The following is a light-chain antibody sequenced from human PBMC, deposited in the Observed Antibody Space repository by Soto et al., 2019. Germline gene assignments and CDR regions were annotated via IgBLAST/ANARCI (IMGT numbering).Light chain of an antibody. CDR1: SSNIGAGYD. J-gene: IGLJ1*01. V-gene: IGLV1-40*01. CDR2: ANS. Sequence: QSVLTQPPSVSGAPGQRVTIPCTGSSSNIGAGYDVHWYQQPPGTAPKLLIYANSNRPSGVPDRFSASKSGTSASLAITGLQAEDEAEYYCQSYDSSLSGRYVFGTGTKVTVL. CDR3: QSYDSSLSGRYV.